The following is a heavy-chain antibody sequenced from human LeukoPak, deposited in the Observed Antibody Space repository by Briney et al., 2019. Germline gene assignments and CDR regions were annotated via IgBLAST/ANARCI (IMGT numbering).Heavy chain of an antibody. D-gene: IGHD3-9*01. CDR2: ISSSSSYI. V-gene: IGHV3-21*01. J-gene: IGHJ4*02. Sequence: KAGGSLRLSCAASGFTFSSYSMNWVRQAPGKGLEWVSSISSSSSYIYYADSVKGRFTISRDNAKNSLYLQMNSLRAEDTAVYYCARSYLTGYSQGPFDYWGQGTLVTVSS. CDR1: GFTFSSYS. CDR3: ARSYLTGYSQGPFDY.